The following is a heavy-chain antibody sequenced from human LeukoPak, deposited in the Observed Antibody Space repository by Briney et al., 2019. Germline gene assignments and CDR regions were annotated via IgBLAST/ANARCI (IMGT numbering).Heavy chain of an antibody. J-gene: IGHJ6*02. D-gene: IGHD3-3*01. Sequence: GGSLRLSCAASGFTFSSYSMNWVRQAPGKGLEWVSYISSSSSTIYYADSVKGRFTISRDNAKNSLYLQMNSLRDEDTAVYYCARDKRFLEWLLPYYYYYGMDVWGQGTTVTVSS. V-gene: IGHV3-48*02. CDR2: ISSSSSTI. CDR3: ARDKRFLEWLLPYYYYYGMDV. CDR1: GFTFSSYS.